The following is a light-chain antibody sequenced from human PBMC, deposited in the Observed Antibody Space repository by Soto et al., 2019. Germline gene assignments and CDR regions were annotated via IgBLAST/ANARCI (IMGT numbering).Light chain of an antibody. CDR2: DNN. J-gene: IGLJ3*02. Sequence: QAVVTQPPSVSAAPGQKVTISCSGSSSNIGNNYVSWYQQLPGTAPKLLIYDNNKRPSGIPDRFSGSKSGTSATLGITGLQTGDEADYYCGTWDSSLSAVWVFGGGTKRTVL. CDR1: SSNIGNNY. CDR3: GTWDSSLSAVWV. V-gene: IGLV1-51*01.